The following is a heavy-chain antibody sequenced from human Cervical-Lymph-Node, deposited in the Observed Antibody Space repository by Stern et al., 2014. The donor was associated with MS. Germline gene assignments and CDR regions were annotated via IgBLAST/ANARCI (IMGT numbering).Heavy chain of an antibody. CDR1: GFSFSRYA. Sequence: VQLVESGGGVVQPGRSLRLSCAASGFSFSRYAMHWVRQATGKGLEWGALIWYDGSNPYYADSVTGRFTISRDNFKNTLYLQMNSLRAEDTAVYYCASAYSSSHYYFDYWGQGTLVTVSS. V-gene: IGHV3-33*01. D-gene: IGHD6-13*01. J-gene: IGHJ4*02. CDR2: IWYDGSNP. CDR3: ASAYSSSHYYFDY.